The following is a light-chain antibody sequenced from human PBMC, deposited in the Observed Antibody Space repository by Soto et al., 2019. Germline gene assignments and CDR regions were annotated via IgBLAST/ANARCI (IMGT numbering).Light chain of an antibody. J-gene: IGLJ1*01. CDR3: SSYSSKTPPYV. V-gene: IGLV2-14*01. CDR1: SSYIGGYNY. CDR2: EVT. Sequence: QSVLAQPASVSGSPGQSITISCTGGSSYIGGYNYVSWYQQHPGRAPRLLILEVTNRPSGVPDRFSGSKSGNTASLIIRGLQAEDEADYFCSSYSSKTPPYVFGTGTKLTVL.